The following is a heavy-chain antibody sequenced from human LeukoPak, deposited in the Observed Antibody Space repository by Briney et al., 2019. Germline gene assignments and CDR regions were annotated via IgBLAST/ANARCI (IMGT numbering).Heavy chain of an antibody. D-gene: IGHD2/OR15-2a*01. V-gene: IGHV4-59*01. CDR2: IHYTGNT. CDR3: AKYGQYNFYY. J-gene: IGHJ4*02. CDR1: GGSISNYY. Sequence: PSETLSLTCTVSGGSISNYYWSWIRQPPGKGLEWIGFIHYTGNTNHNPSLTNRVTISVDTSKNHFSLKLSSVTAADTAIYYCAKYGQYNFYYWGQGTLVTVSS.